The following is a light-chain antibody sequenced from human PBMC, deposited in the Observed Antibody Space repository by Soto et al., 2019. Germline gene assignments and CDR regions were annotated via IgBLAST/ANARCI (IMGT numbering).Light chain of an antibody. V-gene: IGKV3-11*01. Sequence: VVLTQSPATLSLSPGERATLSCWASQSVSSNLAWYQQKPGQAPRLLIYDASNRATGIPARFSGSGSGTDFTLTISSLEPEDFAVYYCQQRSNWPPWTFGQGTKVDIK. CDR1: QSVSSN. J-gene: IGKJ1*01. CDR3: QQRSNWPPWT. CDR2: DAS.